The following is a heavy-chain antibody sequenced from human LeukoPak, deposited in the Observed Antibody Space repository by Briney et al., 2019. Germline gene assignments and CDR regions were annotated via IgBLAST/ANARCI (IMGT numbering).Heavy chain of an antibody. J-gene: IGHJ4*02. CDR1: GYTFTSYY. V-gene: IGHV1-69*13. D-gene: IGHD3-10*01. CDR3: ARSSVRGATNNINYYFDY. CDR2: IIPIFGTA. Sequence: SVKVSCKASGYTFTSYYMHWVRQAPGQGLEWMGGIIPIFGTANYAQKFQGRVTITADESTSTAYMELSSLRSEDTAVYYCARSSVRGATNNINYYFDYWGQGTLVTVSS.